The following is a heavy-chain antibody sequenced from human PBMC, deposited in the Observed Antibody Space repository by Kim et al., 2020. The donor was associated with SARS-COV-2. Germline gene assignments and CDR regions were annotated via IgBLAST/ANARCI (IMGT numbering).Heavy chain of an antibody. Sequence: SETLSLTCTVSGGSISSYYWSWIRQPPGKGLEWIGYIYYSGSTNYNPSLKSRVTISVDTSKNQFSLKLSSVTAADTAVYYCARDSSGWYSQYYYYYYGMDVWGQGTTVTVSS. V-gene: IGHV4-59*01. CDR1: GGSISSYY. CDR3: ARDSSGWYSQYYYYYYGMDV. D-gene: IGHD6-19*01. CDR2: IYYSGST. J-gene: IGHJ6*02.